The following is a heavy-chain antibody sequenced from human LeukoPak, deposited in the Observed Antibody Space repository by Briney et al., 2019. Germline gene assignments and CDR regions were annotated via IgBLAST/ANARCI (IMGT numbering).Heavy chain of an antibody. J-gene: IGHJ4*02. CDR2: IYPGDSDT. Sequence: GESLKISCKGSGYSFTNFWIGWVRQMPGKGLEWMGIIYPGDSDTRYSPSFQGQVTISADKSISTAYLQWSSLKASDTAMYYCATYYCETSGPFDYWGQGALVTVSS. D-gene: IGHD3-22*01. CDR3: ATYYCETSGPFDY. CDR1: GYSFTNFW. V-gene: IGHV5-51*01.